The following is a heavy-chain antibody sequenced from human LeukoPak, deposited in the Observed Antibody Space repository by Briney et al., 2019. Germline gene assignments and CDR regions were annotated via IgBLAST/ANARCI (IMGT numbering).Heavy chain of an antibody. D-gene: IGHD3-10*01. J-gene: IGHJ4*02. V-gene: IGHV1-18*04. CDR1: GYSFTGYH. Sequence: ASVKVSCKASGYSFTGYHLYWVRQAPGQGLEWMGWISAYNGNTNYAQKLQGRVTMTTDTSTSTAYMELRSLRSDDTAVYYCARDRPGSGSYNYWGQGTLVTVSS. CDR3: ARDRPGSGSYNY. CDR2: ISAYNGNT.